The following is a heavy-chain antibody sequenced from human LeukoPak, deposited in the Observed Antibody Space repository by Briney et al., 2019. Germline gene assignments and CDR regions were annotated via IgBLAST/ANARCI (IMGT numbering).Heavy chain of an antibody. CDR1: GFTFDDYA. Sequence: GRSLRLSCAASGFTFDDYAMHWVRQAPGKGLEWVSGISWNSGSIGYADSVKGRFTISRDNAENSLYLQMNSLRAEDMALYYCARGGGWSGSNWFDPWGQGTLVTVSS. V-gene: IGHV3-9*03. D-gene: IGHD3-3*01. J-gene: IGHJ5*02. CDR3: ARGGGWSGSNWFDP. CDR2: ISWNSGSI.